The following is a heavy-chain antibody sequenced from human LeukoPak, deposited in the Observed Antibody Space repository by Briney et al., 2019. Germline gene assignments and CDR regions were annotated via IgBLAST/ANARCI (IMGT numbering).Heavy chain of an antibody. CDR1: GFTFSSYS. D-gene: IGHD4-17*01. Sequence: GSLRFSCAASGFTFSSYSMNWVRQAPGKGLEWVSSISSSSSYIYYADSVKGRFTISRDNAKNSLYLQMNSLRAEDTALYFCGKDPNGDYVGAFDFWGPGTMVTVSS. CDR3: GKDPNGDYVGAFDF. V-gene: IGHV3-21*04. CDR2: ISSSSSYI. J-gene: IGHJ3*01.